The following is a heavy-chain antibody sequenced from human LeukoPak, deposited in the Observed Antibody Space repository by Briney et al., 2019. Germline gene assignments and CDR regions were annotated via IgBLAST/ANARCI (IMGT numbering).Heavy chain of an antibody. CDR2: IYYSGST. D-gene: IGHD5-18*01. V-gene: IGHV4-59*08. J-gene: IGHJ4*02. CDR3: ASPRTSYRYTFDY. CDR1: GGSISSYY. Sequence: PSETLSLTCTVSGGSISSYYWSWIRQPPGKGLEWIGYIYYSGSTNYNPSLKSRGTISVDTSKNQFSLKLSSVTAADTAVYFCASPRTSYRYTFDYWGPGALVTVSS.